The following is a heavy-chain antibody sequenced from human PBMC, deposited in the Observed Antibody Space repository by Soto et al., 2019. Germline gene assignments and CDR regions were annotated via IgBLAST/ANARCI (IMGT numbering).Heavy chain of an antibody. Sequence: ASVKVSCKASGGTFSSYAISWVRQAPGQGLEWMGGIIPIFGTANYAQKFQGRVTITADESTSTAYMELSSLRSEDTAVYYCAREVEMATIFFGRAAFDIWGQGTMVTVSS. V-gene: IGHV1-69*13. CDR2: IIPIFGTA. CDR1: GGTFSSYA. CDR3: AREVEMATIFFGRAAFDI. D-gene: IGHD5-12*01. J-gene: IGHJ3*02.